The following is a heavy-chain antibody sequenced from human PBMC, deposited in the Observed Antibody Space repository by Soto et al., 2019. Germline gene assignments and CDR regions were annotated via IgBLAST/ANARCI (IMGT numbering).Heavy chain of an antibody. CDR1: GGSFSGHS. CDR3: STRAYDTNGYYRFDP. D-gene: IGHD3-22*01. V-gene: IGHV4-34*01. Sequence: KTSETLSLTCAVYGGSFSGHSSTWIRQSPGRGLEWIGDINHSGRVNYSPSLKSRVTISLDTSKNQFSLTLSAVTAADTAMYYCSTRAYDTNGYYRFDPWGQGTMVTVYS. CDR2: INHSGRV. J-gene: IGHJ5*01.